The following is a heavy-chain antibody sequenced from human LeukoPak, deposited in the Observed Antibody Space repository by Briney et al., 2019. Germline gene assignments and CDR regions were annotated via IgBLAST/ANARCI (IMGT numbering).Heavy chain of an antibody. Sequence: GGSLRLYCAASGFTFSSYAMSWLSQAPGKGLEWVSGISGSGGSTYYADSVKGRFTISRDNSKNTLYLQMNRLRAEDTAVHYCAKWSSGSPGDYWGQGTLVTVSS. D-gene: IGHD1-26*01. J-gene: IGHJ4*02. V-gene: IGHV3-23*01. CDR2: ISGSGGST. CDR1: GFTFSSYA. CDR3: AKWSSGSPGDY.